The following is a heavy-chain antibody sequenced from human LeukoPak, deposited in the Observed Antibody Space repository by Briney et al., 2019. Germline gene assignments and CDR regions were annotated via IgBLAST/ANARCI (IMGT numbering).Heavy chain of an antibody. CDR3: ARGRITNNWFDP. V-gene: IGHV4-30-4*01. CDR2: IYYSGST. CDR1: GGSISSGDYY. J-gene: IGHJ5*02. Sequence: PSETLSLTCTVSGGSISSGDYYWSWIRQPPGKGLEWIGYIYYSGSTYYNPSLKSRVTISVDTSKNQFSLKLSSVTAADTAVYYCARGRITNNWFDPWGQGTLVTVSS. D-gene: IGHD3-10*01.